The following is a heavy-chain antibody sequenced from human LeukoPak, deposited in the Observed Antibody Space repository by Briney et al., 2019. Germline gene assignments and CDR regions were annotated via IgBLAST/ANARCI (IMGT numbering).Heavy chain of an antibody. Sequence: GGSLRLSCVASGFTFSTYGVHWVRQAPGKGLEWVACIEYEGGYNKYYADSVKGRFTISRDNSKDTLYLQMNSLRAEDTGFYYCAKDKEYASGSFPIECWGQGTLVAVSS. CDR3: AKDKEYASGSFPIEC. CDR1: GFTFSTYG. V-gene: IGHV3-30*02. CDR2: IEYEGGYNK. J-gene: IGHJ4*02. D-gene: IGHD3-10*01.